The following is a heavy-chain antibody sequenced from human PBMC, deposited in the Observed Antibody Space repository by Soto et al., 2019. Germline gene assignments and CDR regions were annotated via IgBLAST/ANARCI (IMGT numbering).Heavy chain of an antibody. CDR3: AKGAAILTGYYTTPDY. V-gene: IGHV3-23*01. CDR1: GFTFSSYA. D-gene: IGHD3-9*01. CDR2: ISGSGGST. Sequence: GGSLRLSCAASGFTFSSYAMSWVRQAPGKGLERVSAISGSGGSTYYADSVKGRFTISRDNSKNTLYLQMNSLRAEDTAVYYCAKGAAILTGYYTTPDYWGQGTLVTVSS. J-gene: IGHJ4*02.